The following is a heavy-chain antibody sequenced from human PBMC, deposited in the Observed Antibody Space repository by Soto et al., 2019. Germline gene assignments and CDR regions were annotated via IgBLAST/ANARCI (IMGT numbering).Heavy chain of an antibody. CDR2: IVPNVDTS. J-gene: IGHJ4*02. V-gene: IGHV1-69*12. CDR3: VRVVAIPGYPDN. D-gene: IGHD5-12*01. Sequence: QVQLVQSGAEVRQPASSVKVSCKTSGGSFSSYAINWVRQAPGHGLEWMGGIVPNVDTSTYAQKFRGRVTITADESTSTVYMELSSLRSDDTAVYYCVRVVAIPGYPDNWGQGTLVTVSS. CDR1: GGSFSSYA.